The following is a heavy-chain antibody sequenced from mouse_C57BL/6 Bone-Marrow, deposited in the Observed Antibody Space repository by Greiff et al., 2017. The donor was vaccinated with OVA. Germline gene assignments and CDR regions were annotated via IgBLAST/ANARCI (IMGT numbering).Heavy chain of an antibody. J-gene: IGHJ4*01. CDR1: GFTFSDFY. CDR2: ISNGGGST. Sequence: EVKVVESGGGLVQPGGSLKHSCAASGFTFSDFYMYWIRQTPEKRLEWVAYISNGGGSTYYPDTVKGRFTISRDNAKNTLYLQMSRLKSEDTAMYYCARLDAMDYWGQGTSVTVSS. V-gene: IGHV5-12*01. CDR3: ARLDAMDY.